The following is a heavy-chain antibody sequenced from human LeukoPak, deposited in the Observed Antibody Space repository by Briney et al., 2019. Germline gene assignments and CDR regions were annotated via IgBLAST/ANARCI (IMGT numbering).Heavy chain of an antibody. Sequence: PSETLSLTCAVYGGSFSGYYWSWIRQPPGKGLEWIGEINHSGRNNYNPSLKSRVTISVDTSKNQFSLKLSSVTAADTAMYYCARATGTKVPPGYWGQGTLVTVSS. CDR3: ARATGTKVPPGY. V-gene: IGHV4-34*01. CDR2: INHSGRN. J-gene: IGHJ4*02. D-gene: IGHD1-7*01. CDR1: GGSFSGYY.